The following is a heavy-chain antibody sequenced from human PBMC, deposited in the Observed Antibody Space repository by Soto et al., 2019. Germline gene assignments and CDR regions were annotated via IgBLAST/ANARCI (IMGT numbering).Heavy chain of an antibody. CDR2: ISKSGGTI. J-gene: IGHJ4*02. CDR3: VTWADPGY. D-gene: IGHD7-27*01. V-gene: IGHV3-48*01. Sequence: EVQLVESGGDLVQPGGSLRLSCAASGLTFSAYPMNWVRQAPGKGLEWVSYISKSGGTINYADSVKGRFTISRDNAKKSLYLQMNSLRVEDTALYYCVTWADPGYWGQGTLVTVSS. CDR1: GLTFSAYP.